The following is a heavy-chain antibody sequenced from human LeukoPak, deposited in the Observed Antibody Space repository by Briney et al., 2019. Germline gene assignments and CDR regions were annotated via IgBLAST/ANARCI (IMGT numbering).Heavy chain of an antibody. CDR3: AREGPGSSGDFDY. D-gene: IGHD3-10*01. V-gene: IGHV4-39*07. CDR2: IYYSGST. CDR1: GGSISSSSYY. Sequence: SETLSLTCTVSGGSISSSSYYWGWTRQPPGKGLEWIGSIYYSGSTYYNPSLKSRVTISVDTSKNQFSLRLTSVTAADTAVYYCAREGPGSSGDFDYWGQGTLVSVSS. J-gene: IGHJ4*02.